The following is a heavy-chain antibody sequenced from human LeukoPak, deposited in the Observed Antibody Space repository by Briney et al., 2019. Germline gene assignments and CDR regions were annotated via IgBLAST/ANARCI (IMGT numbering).Heavy chain of an antibody. CDR2: TYYSGST. CDR3: ARAFRARYFDL. V-gene: IGHV4-39*01. CDR1: GGSITTSSYY. J-gene: IGHJ2*01. D-gene: IGHD2/OR15-2a*01. Sequence: SETLSLTCTVSGGSITTSSYYWGWIRQPPGKGLEWIGITYYSGSTYYNPSLKGRVTISVDTSKNQFSLKLSSVTAADTAVYYCARAFRARYFDLWGRGTLVTVSS.